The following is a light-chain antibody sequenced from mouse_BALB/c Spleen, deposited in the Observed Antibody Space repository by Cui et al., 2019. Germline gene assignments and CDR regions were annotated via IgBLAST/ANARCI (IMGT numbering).Light chain of an antibody. J-gene: IGKJ4*01. CDR1: QILLNRRTRKNY. CDR2: WAS. V-gene: IGKV8-21*01. CDR3: KQSYNLPT. Sequence: DIVMSQSPSSLAVSAGETVTRSCKSSQILLNRRTRKNYLAWYQQKPEQSPKLLIYWASTRESGVPDRFTGIGSGTDFTLTISSVQAEDLAVYYCKQSYNLPTFGSGTKLEIK.